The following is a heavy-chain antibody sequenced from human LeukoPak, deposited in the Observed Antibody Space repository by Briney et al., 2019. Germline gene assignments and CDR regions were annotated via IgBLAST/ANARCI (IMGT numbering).Heavy chain of an antibody. CDR1: GFIFRTYS. CDR3: VRDMTTTTTCYLQH. J-gene: IGHJ1*01. Sequence: PGGSLRLSCAASGFIFRTYSMNWVRQAPGKGLEWVSSISSSSKHMYYADSVKGRFSISRDDAKNSLFLQMNGLRAEDTAVYYCVRDMTTTTTCYLQHWGQGTLVTVSS. V-gene: IGHV3-21*01. D-gene: IGHD4-17*01. CDR2: ISSSSKHM.